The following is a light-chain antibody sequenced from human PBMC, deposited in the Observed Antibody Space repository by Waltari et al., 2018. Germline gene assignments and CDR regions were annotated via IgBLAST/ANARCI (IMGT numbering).Light chain of an antibody. V-gene: IGKV3-11*01. J-gene: IGKJ1*01. CDR3: QQRSLWPRT. CDR1: QAISTD. CDR2: DVY. Sequence: EIVLTQSPATLSLSPGDTATLSCRASQAISTDLAWYQHRPGQPPRLLVYDVYNRAAGIPPRFSGSGSGTDFTLTISSLEPEDLAVYFCQQRSLWPRTFGPGTKVEI.